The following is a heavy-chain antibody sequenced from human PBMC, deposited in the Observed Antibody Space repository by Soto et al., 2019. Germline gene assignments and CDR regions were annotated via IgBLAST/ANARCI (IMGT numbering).Heavy chain of an antibody. J-gene: IGHJ3*01. CDR1: GGSISSTNW. V-gene: IGHV4-4*02. Sequence: SETLSLTCAVSGGSISSTNWWTWVRQPPGKGLEWIGEIYHSGITNYNPSLKSRVIISVDKSKNHFSLRLTSVTAADTAVYYCARDGRYSETYYHAFDFWGQGTMVT. CDR3: ARDGRYSETYYHAFDF. CDR2: IYHSGIT. D-gene: IGHD1-26*01.